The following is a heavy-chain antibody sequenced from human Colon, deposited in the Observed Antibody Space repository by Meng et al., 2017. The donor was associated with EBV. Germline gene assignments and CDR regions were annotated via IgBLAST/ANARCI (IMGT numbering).Heavy chain of an antibody. J-gene: IGHJ4*02. CDR2: TYYRSKWYN. CDR1: GDKVSSNSPA. D-gene: IGHD6-19*01. Sequence: QDQLQRPRPGLVKPPHTSSPPCAISGDKVSSNSPAWNWNRQSPSRGLEWLGRTYYRSKWYNGYAVSVKSRITINPDTSKNQFSLQLNSVTPEDTAMYYCARSGSSGWIDYWGQGTLVTVSS. CDR3: ARSGSSGWIDY. V-gene: IGHV6-1*01.